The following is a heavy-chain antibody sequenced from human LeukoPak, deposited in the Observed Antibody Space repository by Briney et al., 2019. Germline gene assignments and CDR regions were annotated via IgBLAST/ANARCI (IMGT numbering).Heavy chain of an antibody. V-gene: IGHV4-39*02. Sequence: PSETLSLTCAVPGGSISSSYDQWVWIRQPPGKGLEWIGSIYYSGSSYNSPSLKSRVTISFDTSKNHFSLKLTSVTAADAAIYYCATRDTGDFHQWGQGTLVTVSS. CDR3: ATRDTGDFHQ. CDR1: GGSISSSYDQ. CDR2: IYYSGSS. D-gene: IGHD5-18*01. J-gene: IGHJ4*02.